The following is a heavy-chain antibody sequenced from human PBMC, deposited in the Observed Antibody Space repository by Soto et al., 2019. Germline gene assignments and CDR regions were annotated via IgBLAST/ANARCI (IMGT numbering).Heavy chain of an antibody. J-gene: IGHJ6*02. CDR1: GGSISSYY. CDR3: ERGATSYYYGMDV. V-gene: IGHV4-4*07. Sequence: QVQLQESGPGLVKPSETLSLTCTVSGGSISSYYWSWIRQPAGKGLEWIGRIYTSGSTNYNPTLTSRVTMSVETAKNQLSLTLSSLHAADTAVYFCERGATSYYYGMDVWGRETTVTVSS. CDR2: IYTSGST.